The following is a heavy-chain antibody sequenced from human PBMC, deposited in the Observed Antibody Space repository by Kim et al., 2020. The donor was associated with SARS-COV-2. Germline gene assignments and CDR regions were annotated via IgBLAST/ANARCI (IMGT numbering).Heavy chain of an antibody. V-gene: IGHV4-4*02. D-gene: IGHD2-21*02. CDR3: ARTVTAMDYYYGMDV. Sequence: NPSLKSRVTISVDKSKNQFSLKLSSVTAADTAVYYCARTVTAMDYYYGMDVWGQGTTVTVSS. J-gene: IGHJ6*02.